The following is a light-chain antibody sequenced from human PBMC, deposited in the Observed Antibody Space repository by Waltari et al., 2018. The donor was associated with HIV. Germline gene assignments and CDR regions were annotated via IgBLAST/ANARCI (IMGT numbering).Light chain of an antibody. J-gene: IGLJ2*01. CDR2: RNN. CDR3: AAWDDSLSGV. V-gene: IGLV1-47*01. Sequence: QSLLTQPPSPSGPPGQRVTTPCSGGSPNTGNNHVSWYQQFPGTAPKLLIYRNNQRPSGVPDRFSGSKSGTSASLVISGLRSEDEADYYCAAWDDSLSGVFGGGTKVTVL. CDR1: SPNTGNNH.